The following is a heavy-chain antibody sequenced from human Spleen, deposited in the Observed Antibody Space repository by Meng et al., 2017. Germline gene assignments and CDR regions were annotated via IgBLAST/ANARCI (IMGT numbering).Heavy chain of an antibody. CDR1: GYTYTHYQ. CDR2: IHPSGNA. D-gene: IGHD6-19*01. CDR3: VKHSSDWSLDS. J-gene: IGHJ4*02. Sequence: QVQLVQSGAEVKKPGASAKISCKASGYTYTHYQLDWVRQAPGQGLEWMGWIHPSGNANYAQKFQGRVTMTTDTSTTTAYMELRSLRSDDSALYYCVKHSSDWSLDSWGQGTLVTVSS. V-gene: IGHV1-18*01.